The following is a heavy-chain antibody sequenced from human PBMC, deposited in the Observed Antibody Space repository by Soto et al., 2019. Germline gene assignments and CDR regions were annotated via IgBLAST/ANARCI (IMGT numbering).Heavy chain of an antibody. CDR2: IYSGGYT. CDR3: AVGRGGGGY. CDR1: GFTVSNNY. J-gene: IGHJ4*02. V-gene: IGHV3-53*01. Sequence: EVQLVESGGGLIQPGGSLRLSCAVSGFTVSNNYMSWVRQAPGKGLEGVSVIYSGGYTAYGDSVKGRFTISRDNSKNTLYLQTTSRGAAAPPVYYCAVGRGGGGYWGQGTLVTVSS. D-gene: IGHD3-10*01.